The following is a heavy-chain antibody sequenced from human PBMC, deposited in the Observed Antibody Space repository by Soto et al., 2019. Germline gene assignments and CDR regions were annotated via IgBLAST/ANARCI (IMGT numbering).Heavy chain of an antibody. CDR3: AKVSFASSPYYYDH. CDR2: ISYDGSNK. CDR1: GFTFSSYG. Sequence: PVGSLRVSCAASGFTFSSYGMHWVRQAPGKGLEWVAVISYDGSNKYYADSVKGRFTISRDNSKNTLYLQMNSLRAEDTAVYYCAKVSFASSPYYYDHWGQGTLVTVSS. J-gene: IGHJ4*02. V-gene: IGHV3-30*18.